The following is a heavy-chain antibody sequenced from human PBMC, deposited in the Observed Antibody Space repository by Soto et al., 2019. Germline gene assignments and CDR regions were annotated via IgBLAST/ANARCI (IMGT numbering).Heavy chain of an antibody. D-gene: IGHD3-16*01. V-gene: IGHV3-23*01. Sequence: GGSLRLSCAASGFTFSSYAMSWVRQAPGKGLEWVSAISGSGGSTYYADSVKGRFTISRDNSKNTLYLQMNSLRAEDKAVYYCAKDQDYDYIWGSSGSRPWLHAFDIWGQGTMVTVSS. CDR3: AKDQDYDYIWGSSGSRPWLHAFDI. CDR1: GFTFSSYA. CDR2: ISGSGGST. J-gene: IGHJ3*02.